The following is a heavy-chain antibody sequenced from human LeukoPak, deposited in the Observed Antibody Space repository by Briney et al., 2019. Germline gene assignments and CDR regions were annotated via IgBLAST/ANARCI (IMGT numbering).Heavy chain of an antibody. J-gene: IGHJ3*02. CDR1: GFTFSSYA. CDR2: ISDSGGST. CDR3: AKDGGSDPDSFDI. Sequence: GGSLRLSCAASGFTFSSYAMSWVRQAPGKGLEWVSAISDSGGSTYYADSVKGRFTISRDNTKNSLYLQMNSLRAEDTAVYYCAKDGGSDPDSFDIWGQGTMVTVSS. D-gene: IGHD2-15*01. V-gene: IGHV3-23*01.